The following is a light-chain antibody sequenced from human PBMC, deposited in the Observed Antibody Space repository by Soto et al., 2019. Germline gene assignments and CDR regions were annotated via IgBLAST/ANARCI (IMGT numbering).Light chain of an antibody. V-gene: IGLV1-44*01. CDR1: SSNIGSNT. Sequence: QSVLTQPPSASGTPGQRVTISCSGSSSNIGSNTVNWYQQLPGTAPKLLIYSNNQRPSGVPDRFSGSKSGTSASLAIRGRQSEYEADYYCAAWDYSLNGYVFGTGTKLTVL. J-gene: IGLJ1*01. CDR3: AAWDYSLNGYV. CDR2: SNN.